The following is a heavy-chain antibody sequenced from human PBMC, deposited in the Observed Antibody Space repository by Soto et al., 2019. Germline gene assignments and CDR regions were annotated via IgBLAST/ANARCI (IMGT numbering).Heavy chain of an antibody. CDR2: INHCGST. CDR3: ARASNIGGSDY. V-gene: IGHV4-34*01. CDR1: GGSFSGYY. J-gene: IGHJ4*02. D-gene: IGHD3-10*01. Sequence: QVQLQQWGAGLLKPSETLSLTCAVYGGSFSGYYWSWIRQPPGKGLEWIGEINHCGSTNYNPSLKSRVPISVDSSKNQFFLKLSSVTAADTAVYYCARASNIGGSDYWGQGTLVTVSS.